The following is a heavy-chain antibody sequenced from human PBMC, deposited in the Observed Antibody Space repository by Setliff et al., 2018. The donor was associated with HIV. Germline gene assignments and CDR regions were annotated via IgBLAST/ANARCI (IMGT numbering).Heavy chain of an antibody. CDR2: IYYNGRT. V-gene: IGHV4-31*03. CDR3: TRTNPLAAPPFDF. J-gene: IGHJ4*02. CDR1: GGSISSGGYY. Sequence: SETLSLTCTVSGGSISSGGYYWNWIRQYPVKGLEWIGHIYYNGRTLFNPALGTRLNMSVDTSENQFSLKLSSVTAADTAVYYCTRTNPLAAPPFDFWGQGTLVTVSS. D-gene: IGHD6-13*01.